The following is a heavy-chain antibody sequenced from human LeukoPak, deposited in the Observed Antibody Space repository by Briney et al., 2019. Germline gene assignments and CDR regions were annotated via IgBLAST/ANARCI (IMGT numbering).Heavy chain of an antibody. J-gene: IGHJ5*02. CDR2: INPSGGST. Sequence: ASVKVSCKASGYTFTSCYMHWVRQAPGQGLEWMGIINPSGGSTSYAQKFQGRVTMTRDTSTSTVYMELSSLRSEDTAVYYCARVGGTTVVTPYNWFDPWGQGTLVTVSS. CDR1: GYTFTSCY. D-gene: IGHD4-23*01. V-gene: IGHV1-46*01. CDR3: ARVGGTTVVTPYNWFDP.